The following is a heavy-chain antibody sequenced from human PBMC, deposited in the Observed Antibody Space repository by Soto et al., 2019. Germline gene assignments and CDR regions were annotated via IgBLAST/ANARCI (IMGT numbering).Heavy chain of an antibody. Sequence: LGESLKISCKGSGYSFTSYWIGWVRQMPGKGLEWMGIIYPGDSDTRYSPSFQGQVTISADKSISTAYLQWSSLKASDTAIYYCASSTLNRDGYNSAFDYWGQGTLVTVSS. CDR1: GYSFTSYW. CDR2: IYPGDSDT. V-gene: IGHV5-51*01. CDR3: ASSTLNRDGYNSAFDY. D-gene: IGHD5-12*01. J-gene: IGHJ4*02.